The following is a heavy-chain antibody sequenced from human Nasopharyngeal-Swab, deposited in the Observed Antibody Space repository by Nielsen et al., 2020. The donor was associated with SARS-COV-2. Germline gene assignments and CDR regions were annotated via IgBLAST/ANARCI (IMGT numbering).Heavy chain of an antibody. Sequence: GGSLRLSCAASGFTFRNYLMSWVRQAPGKGLEWVANIKQDASEEDYVDSVKGRFTISRDNAKNSLYLQMNSLRAEDTAVYYCARDSSQYYYDSSGSFRFGGYFDYWGQGILVTVSS. CDR1: GFTFRNYL. J-gene: IGHJ4*02. CDR2: IKQDASEE. D-gene: IGHD3-22*01. V-gene: IGHV3-7*01. CDR3: ARDSSQYYYDSSGSFRFGGYFDY.